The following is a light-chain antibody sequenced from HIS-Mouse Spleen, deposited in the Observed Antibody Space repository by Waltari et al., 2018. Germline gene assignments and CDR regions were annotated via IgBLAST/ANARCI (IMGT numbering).Light chain of an antibody. V-gene: IGLV2-14*03. Sequence: QSALTPPASVSGSPGHSITISCTGTSSDVGGSNYVPWYQQHPGKAPQLMIYDVSNRPSGVSNRFSGSKSGNTASLTISGLQAEDEADYYCSSYTSSSFNVVFGGGTKLTVL. J-gene: IGLJ2*01. CDR1: SSDVGGSNY. CDR3: SSYTSSSFNVV. CDR2: DVS.